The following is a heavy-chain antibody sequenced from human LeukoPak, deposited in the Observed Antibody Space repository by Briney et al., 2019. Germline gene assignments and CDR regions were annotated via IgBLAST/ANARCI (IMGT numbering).Heavy chain of an antibody. D-gene: IGHD3/OR15-3a*01. Sequence: PSETLSLTCTVSGGSISSYYWSWIRQPPGKGLEWIGYIYYSGSTNYNPSLKSRVTISVDTSKNQFSLELSSVTAADTAVYYCARRTGYYDGFDYWGQGTLVTVSS. CDR3: ARRTGYYDGFDY. CDR1: GGSISSYY. J-gene: IGHJ4*02. CDR2: IYYSGST. V-gene: IGHV4-59*01.